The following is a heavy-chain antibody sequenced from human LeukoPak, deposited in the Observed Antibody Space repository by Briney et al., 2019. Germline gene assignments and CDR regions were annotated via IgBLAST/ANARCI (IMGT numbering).Heavy chain of an antibody. D-gene: IGHD5-12*01. Sequence: GESLKISCKGSGYRFNNYWIGWVRQMPGKGLEWMGIIYPGDSDTRYSPSFQGQVTISADKSISTAYLQWSSLKASDTAMYYCARLYSGYDSHIDYWGQGTLVTVSS. CDR1: GYRFNNYW. CDR2: IYPGDSDT. V-gene: IGHV5-51*01. CDR3: ARLYSGYDSHIDY. J-gene: IGHJ4*02.